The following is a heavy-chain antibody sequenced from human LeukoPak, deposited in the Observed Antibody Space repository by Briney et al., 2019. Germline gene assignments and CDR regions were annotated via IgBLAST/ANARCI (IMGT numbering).Heavy chain of an antibody. V-gene: IGHV4-39*07. CDR2: IHYTGST. J-gene: IGHJ5*02. Sequence: PSETLSLTCTDSGGSIDRGDYYWGWVRQPPGKGLECIASIHYTGSTYYDPSLKSRVTLSVDTSKNQFSLNLYSVPAADTAIYYCARHPIERSLGGVPDWFDPWGQGTLVTVSS. CDR1: GGSIDRGDYY. CDR3: ARHPIERSLGGVPDWFDP. D-gene: IGHD3-3*01.